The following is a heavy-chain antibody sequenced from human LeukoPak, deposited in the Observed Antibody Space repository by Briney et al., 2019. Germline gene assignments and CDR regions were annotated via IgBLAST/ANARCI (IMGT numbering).Heavy chain of an antibody. CDR2: IRNSGGSA. Sequence: GGSLRLSCAASGFTFKNYAMSWVRQDPGKGLEWVSGIRNSGGSAYYADSVKGRFTISRDTAKNSLYLQMNSLRAEDTAVYYCGRSGGGDFWRDWGQGTLVTVSS. CDR1: GFTFKNYA. V-gene: IGHV3-23*01. CDR3: GRSGGGDFWRD. J-gene: IGHJ4*02. D-gene: IGHD3-3*01.